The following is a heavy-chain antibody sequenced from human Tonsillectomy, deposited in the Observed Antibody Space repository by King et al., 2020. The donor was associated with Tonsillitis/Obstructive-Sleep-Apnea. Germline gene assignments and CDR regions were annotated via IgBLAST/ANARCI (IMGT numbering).Heavy chain of an antibody. V-gene: IGHV3-7*03. J-gene: IGHJ4*02. D-gene: IGHD3-10*01. CDR1: GFTFSNYW. CDR3: ARDGERGFDY. CDR2: IKHDGSEK. Sequence: EVQLQESGGGLVQPGGSLRLSCAASGFTFSNYWMSWVRQAPGKGLEGVANIKHDGSEKFFVDSVKGRFTISRDNAQDSLYLQMNSLRAEDAAVYYCARDGERGFDYWGQGTQVTVSS.